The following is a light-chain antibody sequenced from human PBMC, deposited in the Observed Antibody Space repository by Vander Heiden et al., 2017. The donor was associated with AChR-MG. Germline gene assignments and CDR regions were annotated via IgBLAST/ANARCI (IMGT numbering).Light chain of an antibody. J-gene: IGKJ2*01. Sequence: DIKMTQSPSTLSASVGDRVSITCRASQSISSWLAWYQQRPGKAPKRLIYDASTLESGVPSRFSGSGSGTEFTLTISSLQPDDFATYYCQQYNSYSYTFGQGTKLEIK. CDR3: QQYNSYSYT. CDR1: QSISSW. CDR2: DAS. V-gene: IGKV1-5*01.